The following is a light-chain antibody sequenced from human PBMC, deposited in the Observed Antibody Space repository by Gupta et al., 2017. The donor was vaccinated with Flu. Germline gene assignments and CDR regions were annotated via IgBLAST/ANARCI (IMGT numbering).Light chain of an antibody. CDR2: GAS. CDR3: QQYAYWPPDS. Sequence: EIVMTQSPATLSLPPGESATLSCTASQIVSTNLAWYQQKPGQAPRLLIYGASTRGTGIPARFSGSGYGTQFTLTISSRQSEDFAVYYCQQYAYWPPDSFGQGTKLEIK. V-gene: IGKV3-15*01. J-gene: IGKJ2*03. CDR1: QIVSTN.